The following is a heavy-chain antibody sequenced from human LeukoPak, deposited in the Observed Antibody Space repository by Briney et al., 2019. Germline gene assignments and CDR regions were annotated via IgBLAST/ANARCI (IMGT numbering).Heavy chain of an antibody. V-gene: IGHV3-30-3*01. D-gene: IGHD4-17*01. Sequence: PGRSLRLSCAASGFTFSSYAMHWVRQAPGKGLEWVASISYDGSKKYYADSLKGRFTISRDNSKKTLYLQMNSLRAEDTAVCYCAKDGDLYGHADYWGQGTLVTVSS. CDR2: ISYDGSKK. CDR1: GFTFSSYA. CDR3: AKDGDLYGHADY. J-gene: IGHJ4*02.